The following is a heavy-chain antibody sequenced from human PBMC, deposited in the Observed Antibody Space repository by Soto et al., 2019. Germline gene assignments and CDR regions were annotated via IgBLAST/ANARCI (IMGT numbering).Heavy chain of an antibody. CDR3: ARGHKGYYDFWSGYYYYYYMDV. Sequence: SETLSLTCTVSGGSISSYYWSWIRQPPGKGLEWIGYIYYSGSTNYNPSLRSRVTISVDTSKNQFSLKLSSVTAADTAVYYCARGHKGYYDFWSGYYYYYYMDVWGKGTTVTVSS. CDR2: IYYSGST. D-gene: IGHD3-3*01. V-gene: IGHV4-59*12. CDR1: GGSISSYY. J-gene: IGHJ6*03.